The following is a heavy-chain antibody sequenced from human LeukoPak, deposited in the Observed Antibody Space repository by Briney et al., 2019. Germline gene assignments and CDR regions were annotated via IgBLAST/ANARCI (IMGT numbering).Heavy chain of an antibody. J-gene: IGHJ4*02. CDR1: GGSISSSSYY. CDR2: IYYSGST. D-gene: IGHD6-19*01. CDR3: ARQGYSSGWDDY. V-gene: IGHV4-39*01. Sequence: SETLSLTRTVSGGSISSSSYYWGWIRQPPGKGLEWIGSIYYSGSTYYNPSLKSRVTISVDTSKNQFSLKLSSVTAADTAVYYCARQGYSSGWDDYWGQGTLVTVSS.